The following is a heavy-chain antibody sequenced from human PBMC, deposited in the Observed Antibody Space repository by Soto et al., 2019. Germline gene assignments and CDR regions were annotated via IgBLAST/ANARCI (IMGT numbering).Heavy chain of an antibody. Sequence: GESLKISCKGSGYSFTSYWIGWVRQMPGKGLEWMGIIYPGDSDTRYSPSFQGQVTISADKSISTAYLQWSSLKASDTAMYYSARRVAYYYGSGSYEYYFDYWGQGTLVTVSS. CDR3: ARRVAYYYGSGSYEYYFDY. CDR2: IYPGDSDT. V-gene: IGHV5-51*01. J-gene: IGHJ4*02. CDR1: GYSFTSYW. D-gene: IGHD3-10*01.